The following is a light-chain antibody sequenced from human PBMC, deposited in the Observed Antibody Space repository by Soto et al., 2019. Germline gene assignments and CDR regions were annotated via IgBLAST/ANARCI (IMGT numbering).Light chain of an antibody. CDR1: SGHSNYA. J-gene: IGLJ3*02. CDR3: QTWATGIRV. V-gene: IGLV4-69*01. CDR2: LNSDGSH. Sequence: QLVLTQSPSASASLGASVKLTCVLSSGHSNYAVAWHQQQPEKGPRYLMRLNSDGSHNRGDGIPDRFSGSSSGTERYLTISRLQSEDEADYYCQTWATGIRVFGGGTKLTVL.